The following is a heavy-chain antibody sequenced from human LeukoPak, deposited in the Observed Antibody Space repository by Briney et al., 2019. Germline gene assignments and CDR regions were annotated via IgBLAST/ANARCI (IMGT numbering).Heavy chain of an antibody. D-gene: IGHD1-26*01. J-gene: IGHJ4*02. CDR3: ARQNTPHGNFDY. CDR2: IGTAGDT. Sequence: GGSLRLSCAASGFTLSSYAMHWVRKPAGKGLEGVSAIGTAGDTFYPGSVKGRFTISRENAKKSLFLQMNSLRAEDTAVYYCARQNTPHGNFDYWGQGTLVTVSS. V-gene: IGHV3-13*01. CDR1: GFTLSSYA.